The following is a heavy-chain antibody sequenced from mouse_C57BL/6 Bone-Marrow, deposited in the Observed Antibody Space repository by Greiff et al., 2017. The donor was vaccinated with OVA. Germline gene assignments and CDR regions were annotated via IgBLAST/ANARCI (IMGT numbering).Heavy chain of an antibody. D-gene: IGHD1-1*01. CDR1: GYTFPNYW. V-gene: IGHV1-63*01. J-gene: IGHJ1*03. CDR2: IYPGGGYT. Sequence: VKLLESGAELVRPGTSVKMSCKASGYTFPNYWIGWAKQRPGHGLEWIGDIYPGGGYTTYNEKFKGKATLTADKSSSTAYMQFSSLTSEDSAIYYCARSPYYYGSSYWYFDVWGTGTTVTVSS. CDR3: ARSPYYYGSSYWYFDV.